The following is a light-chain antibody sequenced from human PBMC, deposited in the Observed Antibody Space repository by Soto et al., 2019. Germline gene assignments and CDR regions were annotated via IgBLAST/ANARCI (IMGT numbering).Light chain of an antibody. Sequence: IVLTQSPGTLSLSLGERATLSCRASQIVTSSYFAWYQQQPGQAPRLLIYGASNRATGTPNRFSGSGSGTDFTLTINRLEPEDFAVYYCQQYGGWRTFGQGTKVDIK. CDR1: QIVTSSY. J-gene: IGKJ1*01. CDR2: GAS. V-gene: IGKV3-20*01. CDR3: QQYGGWRT.